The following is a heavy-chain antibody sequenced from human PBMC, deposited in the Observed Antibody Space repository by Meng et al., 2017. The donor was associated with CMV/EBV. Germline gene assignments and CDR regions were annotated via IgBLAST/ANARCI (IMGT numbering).Heavy chain of an antibody. CDR1: GFTFGDYA. D-gene: IGHD6-19*01. CDR2: IRSKAYGGTT. CDR3: TPGAVAGGEYYYYGMDV. J-gene: IGHJ6*02. Sequence: GESLKISCTASGFTFGDYAMSWVRQAPGKGLEGVGFIRSKAYGGTTEYAAAVKGRFTISRDDSKSIAYLQMNSLKTEDTAVYYCTPGAVAGGEYYYYGMDVWGQGTTVTVSS. V-gene: IGHV3-49*04.